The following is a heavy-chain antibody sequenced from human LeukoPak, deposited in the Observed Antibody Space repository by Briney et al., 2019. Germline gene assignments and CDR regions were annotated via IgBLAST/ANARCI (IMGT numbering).Heavy chain of an antibody. J-gene: IGHJ3*02. Sequence: GGSLRLSCAASGFTFSSYGMHWVRQAPGKGLEWVAVISYDGSNKYYADSVKGRFTISRDNSKNTLYLQMNSLRAEDTAVYYCANIGYSSSWTRGDDAFDISGQGTMVTVSS. CDR2: ISYDGSNK. V-gene: IGHV3-30*18. CDR3: ANIGYSSSWTRGDDAFDI. D-gene: IGHD6-13*01. CDR1: GFTFSSYG.